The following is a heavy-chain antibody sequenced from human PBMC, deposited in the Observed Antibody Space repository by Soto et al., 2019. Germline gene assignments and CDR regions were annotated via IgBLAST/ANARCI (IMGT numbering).Heavy chain of an antibody. Sequence: EVQLAESGGGLVQPGRSLRLSCSASGFTFDDYAMHWVRQAPGKGLEWVSSVSWSSGNIEYADSVKGRFTISRDNAKNSLYLQMSSLRAEDTALYYCAKGSSGITDDAFDYWGQGTLVTVSS. CDR1: GFTFDDYA. CDR3: AKGSSGITDDAFDY. D-gene: IGHD6-25*01. CDR2: VSWSSGNI. J-gene: IGHJ4*02. V-gene: IGHV3-9*01.